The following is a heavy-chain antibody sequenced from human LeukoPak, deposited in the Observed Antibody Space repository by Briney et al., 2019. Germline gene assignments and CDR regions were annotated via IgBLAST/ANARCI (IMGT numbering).Heavy chain of an antibody. V-gene: IGHV4-59*01. CDR2: IFYTGIT. Sequence: PSETLSLTCTVSGGSISSYYWSWIRQPPGKGLEWIGYIFYTGITNYNPSLKSRVTISVDTSRNQFSLKLTSVTAADTAVYYCARETSSSALEYWGQGTLVTVSS. D-gene: IGHD6-6*01. J-gene: IGHJ4*02. CDR3: ARETSSSALEY. CDR1: GGSISSYY.